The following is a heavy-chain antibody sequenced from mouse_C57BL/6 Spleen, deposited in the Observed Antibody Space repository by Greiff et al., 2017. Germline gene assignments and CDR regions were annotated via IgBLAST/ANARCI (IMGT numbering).Heavy chain of an antibody. CDR3: AKKGGSDGSYYYAMDY. CDR2: INPNNGGT. Sequence: EVQLQQSGPELVKPGASVKISCKASGYTFTDYYMNWVKQSHGKSLEWIGDINPNNGGTSYNQKFKGKATLTVDKSSSTAYMELRSLTSEDSAVYYCAKKGGSDGSYYYAMDYWGQGTSVTVSS. V-gene: IGHV1-26*01. D-gene: IGHD2-3*01. J-gene: IGHJ4*01. CDR1: GYTFTDYY.